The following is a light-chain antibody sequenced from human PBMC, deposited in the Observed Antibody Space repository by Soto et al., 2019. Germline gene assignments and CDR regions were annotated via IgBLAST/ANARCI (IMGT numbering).Light chain of an antibody. CDR2: GGS. CDR1: QSVSSSY. V-gene: IGKV3-20*01. Sequence: IVLTQSPGTLSLSPGERATLSCRASQSVSSSYLAWYQQKPGQSPRLVIYGGSTRAIGIPARFSGSGSGTDFTLTISRLEPEDFAVYYCQQYGSSQTFGQGTKVDIK. CDR3: QQYGSSQT. J-gene: IGKJ1*01.